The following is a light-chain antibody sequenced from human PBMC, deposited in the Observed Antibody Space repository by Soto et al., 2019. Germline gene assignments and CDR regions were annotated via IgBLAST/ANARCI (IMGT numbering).Light chain of an antibody. CDR3: QKYNSAPRT. J-gene: IGKJ2*01. Sequence: EIQMTQSPSSLSASVGDRVIITCRASQGISYYLSWFQQKPGKAPKLLNYPASALQSGVPSRFSGSGSGKDFALTISSLQPEDVATYYCQKYNSAPRTFGQGTKLEIK. CDR2: PAS. V-gene: IGKV1-27*01. CDR1: QGISYY.